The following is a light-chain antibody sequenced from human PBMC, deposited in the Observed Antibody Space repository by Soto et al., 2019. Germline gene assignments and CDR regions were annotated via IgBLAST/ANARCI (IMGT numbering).Light chain of an antibody. Sequence: EIVMTQSPATLSVSPGERATLSCRASQSVSSNLAWYQQKPGQAPRLLIYDASTRTTGIPARFSGSGSGTEFTLTISSLQSEDSAVYYCQQYTDWPPVTFGQGTKVEIK. CDR2: DAS. CDR1: QSVSSN. J-gene: IGKJ1*01. CDR3: QQYTDWPPVT. V-gene: IGKV3-15*01.